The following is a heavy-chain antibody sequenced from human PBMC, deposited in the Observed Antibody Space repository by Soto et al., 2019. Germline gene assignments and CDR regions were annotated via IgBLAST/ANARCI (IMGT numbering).Heavy chain of an antibody. CDR1: GGSISSYY. CDR3: ARAWREAYYYGMDV. V-gene: IGHV4-30-2*01. CDR2: IYHSGST. J-gene: IGHJ6*02. D-gene: IGHD5-12*01. Sequence: LSLTCTVSGGSISSYYWSWIRQPPGKGLEWIGYIYHSGSTYYNPSLKSRVTISVDRSKNQFPLKLSSVTAEDTAVYYCARAWREAYYYGMDVWGQGTLVTVSS.